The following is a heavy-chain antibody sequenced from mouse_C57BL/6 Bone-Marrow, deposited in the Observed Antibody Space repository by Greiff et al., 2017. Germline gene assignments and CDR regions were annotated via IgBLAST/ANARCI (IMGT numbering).Heavy chain of an antibody. Sequence: VHVKQSGAELVRPGSSVKMSCKTSGYTFTSYGINWVKQRTEQGLEWIGRIDPEDGETKYAPKFQGKATITADTSSNTAYLQLSSLTSEDTAVYYCARGDYWGQGTSVTVSS. CDR3: ARGDY. V-gene: IGHV14-2*01. J-gene: IGHJ4*01. CDR2: IDPEDGET. CDR1: GYTFTSYG.